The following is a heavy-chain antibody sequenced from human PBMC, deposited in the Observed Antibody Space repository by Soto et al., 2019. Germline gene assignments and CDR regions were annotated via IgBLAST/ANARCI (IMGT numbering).Heavy chain of an antibody. V-gene: IGHV4-31*03. CDR1: GGSISSGGYY. CDR2: IYYSGST. Sequence: QVQLQESGPGLVKPSQTLSLTCTVSGGSISSGGYYWSWIRHHPGKGLEWNGYIYYSGSTYYNPSLRSRVTISVDTSKNQFSLKLSSVTAADTAVYYCARGLSSRGYSFDYWGQGTLVTVSS. D-gene: IGHD3-22*01. CDR3: ARGLSSRGYSFDY. J-gene: IGHJ4*02.